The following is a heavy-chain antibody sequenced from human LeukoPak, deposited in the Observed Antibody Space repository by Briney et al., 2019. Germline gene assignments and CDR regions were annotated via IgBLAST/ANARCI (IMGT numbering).Heavy chain of an antibody. V-gene: IGHV4-34*01. CDR2: INHSGST. CDR1: GGSFSGYY. Sequence: SETLSLTCAVYGGSFSGYYWSWIRQPPGKGLEWIGEINHSGSTNYNPSLKSRVTISVDTSKNHFSLKLSSVTAADTAVYYCARGMYTIFGVVIRGYYFDYWGQGTLVTVSS. J-gene: IGHJ4*02. D-gene: IGHD3-3*01. CDR3: ARGMYTIFGVVIRGYYFDY.